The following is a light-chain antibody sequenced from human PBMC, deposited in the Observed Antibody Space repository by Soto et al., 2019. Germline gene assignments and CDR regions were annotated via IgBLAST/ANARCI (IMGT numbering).Light chain of an antibody. V-gene: IGKV3-20*01. J-gene: IGKJ1*01. CDR1: QSVRDRY. Sequence: EIVLTQSPGTLSLSPGERATLSCRASQSVRDRYLAWYQQKPGQAPSLLIYDTSTRATGVPDRFSGSGSGTDFALTISRVEPEDFDIYFCQQYGSSPGTLGQGTKVDIK. CDR3: QQYGSSPGT. CDR2: DTS.